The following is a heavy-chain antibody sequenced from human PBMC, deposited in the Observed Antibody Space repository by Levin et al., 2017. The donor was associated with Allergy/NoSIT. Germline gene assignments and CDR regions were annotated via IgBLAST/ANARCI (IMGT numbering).Heavy chain of an antibody. CDR2: IYYSGST. D-gene: IGHD5-18*01. J-gene: IGHJ5*02. Sequence: SQTLSLTCTVSGGSISSSYWSWIRQPPGKGLEWIGYIYYSGSTNYNPSLKSRVTISVDTSKNQFSLKLSSVTAADTAVYYCARRGEIGYSYGEENWFDPWGQGTLVTVSS. V-gene: IGHV4-59*08. CDR3: ARRGEIGYSYGEENWFDP. CDR1: GGSISSSY.